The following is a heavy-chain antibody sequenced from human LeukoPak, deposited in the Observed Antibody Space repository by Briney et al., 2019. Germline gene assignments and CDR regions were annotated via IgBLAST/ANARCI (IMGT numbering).Heavy chain of an antibody. CDR3: AKGAGVELLIELDS. V-gene: IGHV3-30*01. CDR2: VSYDGSTE. Sequence: GGSLRLSCAASGFTFSNFAMHWSRKTPGRGLGWVAVVSYDGSTEYHAASVKGRFTISRDNSGGKLHLQMNSLRPEDTAVYYCAKGAGVELLIELDSWGQGALVTVSS. CDR1: GFTFSNFA. D-gene: IGHD1-26*01. J-gene: IGHJ5*01.